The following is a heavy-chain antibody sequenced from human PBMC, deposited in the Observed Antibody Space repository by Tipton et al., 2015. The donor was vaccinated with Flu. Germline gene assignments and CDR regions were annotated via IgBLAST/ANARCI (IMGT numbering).Heavy chain of an antibody. CDR1: GGSISSYY. V-gene: IGHV4-59*01. D-gene: IGHD3-3*01. Sequence: TLSLTCTVSGGSISSYYWSWIRQPPGEGLEWIGYIYYSGSTNYNPSLKSRVTISVDTSKNQFSLKLSSVTAADTAVYYCARGRNYDFWSGYSIFGYWGQGTLVTVSS. J-gene: IGHJ4*02. CDR2: IYYSGST. CDR3: ARGRNYDFWSGYSIFGY.